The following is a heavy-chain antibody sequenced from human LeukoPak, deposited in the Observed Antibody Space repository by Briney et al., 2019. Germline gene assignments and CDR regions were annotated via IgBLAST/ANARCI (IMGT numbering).Heavy chain of an antibody. CDR2: INPNSGGT. CDR1: GYTFTGYY. V-gene: IGHV1-2*06. Sequence: ASVKVSCKASGYTFTGYYMHWVRQAPGQGLEWMGRINPNSGGTNYAQKFQGRVTITADESTSTAYMELSSLRSEDTAVYYCARDPRGQAVAENWGQGTLVTVSS. J-gene: IGHJ4*02. D-gene: IGHD6-19*01. CDR3: ARDPRGQAVAEN.